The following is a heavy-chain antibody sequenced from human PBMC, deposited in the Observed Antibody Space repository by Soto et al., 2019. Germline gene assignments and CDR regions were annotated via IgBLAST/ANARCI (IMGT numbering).Heavy chain of an antibody. CDR3: ARDLITMIEKRASNWFDP. J-gene: IGHJ5*02. Sequence: GGSLRLSCAASGFTFSSYSMNWVRQAPGKGLKRVSYISSSSSTIYYADSVKGRFTISRDNAKNSLYLQMNSLRDEDTAVYYCARDLITMIEKRASNWFDPWGQGTLVTVSS. CDR1: GFTFSSYS. V-gene: IGHV3-48*02. D-gene: IGHD3-22*01. CDR2: ISSSSSTI.